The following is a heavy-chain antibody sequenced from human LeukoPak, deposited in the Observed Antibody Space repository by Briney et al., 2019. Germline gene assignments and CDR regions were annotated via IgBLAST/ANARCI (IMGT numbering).Heavy chain of an antibody. CDR3: ARWYCVSNTCYHMDV. CDR2: IYYTGST. V-gene: IGHV4-59*02. CDR1: GGSVNSYY. D-gene: IGHD1-26*01. J-gene: IGHJ6*03. Sequence: SETLSLTCTVSGGSVNSYYWSWIRQPPGEGLEWIGYIYYTGSTKYNPSLKSRVTMSVDTSKNQLSLKVSSVTAAGTAVYYCARWYCVSNTCYHMDVWGEGATVTVSS.